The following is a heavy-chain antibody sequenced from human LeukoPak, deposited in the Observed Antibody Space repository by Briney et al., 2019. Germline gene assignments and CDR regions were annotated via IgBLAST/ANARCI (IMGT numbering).Heavy chain of an antibody. CDR1: GLTFSDYA. V-gene: IGHV3-23*01. Sequence: GASRRLSCAASGLTFSDYAMSWVRQSPGKGLEWVSAFSGRDDSTYYADSVKGRFTISRDNSKNTLYLQMNSLRAEDTAVYYCAKWGDYDILTGYYDSDYWGQGTLVTVSS. D-gene: IGHD3-9*01. CDR2: FSGRDDST. CDR3: AKWGDYDILTGYYDSDY. J-gene: IGHJ4*02.